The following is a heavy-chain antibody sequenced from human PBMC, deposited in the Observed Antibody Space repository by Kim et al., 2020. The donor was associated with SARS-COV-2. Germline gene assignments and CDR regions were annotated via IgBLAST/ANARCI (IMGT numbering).Heavy chain of an antibody. D-gene: IGHD4-17*01. J-gene: IGHJ4*02. CDR2: ISGGGGSK. CDR3: AKEWRLTSLTGGGDFFDY. CDR1: GFTFTNYA. V-gene: IGHV3-23*01. Sequence: GGSLRLSCAASGFTFTNYAMNWVRQAPGKGLEWVSVISGGGGSKYYADSVKGRFTISRDNAKNTVYLQMSSLRAEDTAVYYCAKEWRLTSLTGGGDFFDYWGQGTLVSVSS.